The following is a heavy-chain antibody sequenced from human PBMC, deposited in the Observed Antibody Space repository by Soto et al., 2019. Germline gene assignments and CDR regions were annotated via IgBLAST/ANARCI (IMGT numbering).Heavy chain of an antibody. J-gene: IGHJ4*02. V-gene: IGHV1-18*01. D-gene: IGHD3-9*01. CDR3: ARMYYDILTGYTGHFDY. CDR2: ISAYNGNT. CDR1: GYTFTSYG. Sequence: GASVKVSCKASGYTFTSYGISWVRQAPGQGLEWMGWISAYNGNTNYAQKLQGRVTMTTDTSTSTAYMELRILRSDDTAVYYCARMYYDILTGYTGHFDYWGQGTLVTSPQ.